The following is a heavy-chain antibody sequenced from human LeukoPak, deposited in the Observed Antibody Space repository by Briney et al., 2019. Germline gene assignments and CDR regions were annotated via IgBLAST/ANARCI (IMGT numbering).Heavy chain of an antibody. CDR3: ARWALYAGPDNKNPGFDY. D-gene: IGHD2-2*01. CDR1: GFTFSDYY. CDR2: IGSSGSTI. V-gene: IGHV3-11*04. Sequence: GGSLRFFCAASGFTFSDYYMSWIRQAPGKGLEWVSYIGSSGSTIYYADSVKGRFTISRDDAKNSVDLQMNSLGADDTAVYYCARWALYAGPDNKNPGFDYWGQGTLVTVSS. J-gene: IGHJ4*02.